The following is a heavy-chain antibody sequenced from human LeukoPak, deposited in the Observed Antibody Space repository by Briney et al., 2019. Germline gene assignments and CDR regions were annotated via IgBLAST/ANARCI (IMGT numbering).Heavy chain of an antibody. Sequence: GGSLRLSCAASGFTFSSYEMNWVRQAPGKGLEWVSYISSSGSTIYYADSVKGRFTISRDNAKNSLYLQMNSLRAEDTAVYYCAKEGGEWELLRTFDYWGQGTLVTVSS. D-gene: IGHD1-26*01. J-gene: IGHJ4*02. CDR1: GFTFSSYE. CDR2: ISSSGSTI. CDR3: AKEGGEWELLRTFDY. V-gene: IGHV3-48*03.